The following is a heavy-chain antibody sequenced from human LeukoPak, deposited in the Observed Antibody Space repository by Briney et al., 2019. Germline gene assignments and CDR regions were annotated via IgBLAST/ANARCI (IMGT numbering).Heavy chain of an antibody. CDR2: INAGNGNT. D-gene: IGHD3-10*01. CDR1: GYTFTSYA. J-gene: IGHJ4*02. Sequence: ASVKVSCKASGYTFTSYAMHWVRQAPGRRLEWMGWINAGNGNTKYSQEFQGRVTITRDTSASTAYMELSSLRSEDMAVYYCAREGSMVRGVGIFGFDYWGQGTLVTVSS. CDR3: AREGSMVRGVGIFGFDY. V-gene: IGHV1-3*03.